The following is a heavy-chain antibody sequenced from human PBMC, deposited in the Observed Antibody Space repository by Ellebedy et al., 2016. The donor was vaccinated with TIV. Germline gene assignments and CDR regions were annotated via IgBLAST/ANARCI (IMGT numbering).Heavy chain of an antibody. D-gene: IGHD5-18*01. J-gene: IGHJ6*02. CDR2: FRWNSGSV. V-gene: IGHV3-9*01. Sequence: PGGSLRLSCAVSGFTLDDYAMHWVRQAPGKGLEWVSSFRWNSGSVGYADSVKGRFTISRDNAKNSMYLQMNSLRAEDTALYYCAASTSYGTLDYYYYGMDVWGQGTTVTVSS. CDR1: GFTLDDYA. CDR3: AASTSYGTLDYYYYGMDV.